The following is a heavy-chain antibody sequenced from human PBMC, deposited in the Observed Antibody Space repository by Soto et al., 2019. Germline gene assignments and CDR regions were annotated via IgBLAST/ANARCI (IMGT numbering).Heavy chain of an antibody. Sequence: ASVKVSCKASGYSFTIYYIHWVRQAPGQGLEWVGLINPSGASTTYAQKFQGRVTMTTDTSTSTAYMELRSLRSDDTAVYYCARDLPPVDYWGQGTLVTVSS. CDR2: INPSGAST. CDR1: GYSFTIYY. V-gene: IGHV1-46*01. CDR3: ARDLPPVDY. J-gene: IGHJ4*02.